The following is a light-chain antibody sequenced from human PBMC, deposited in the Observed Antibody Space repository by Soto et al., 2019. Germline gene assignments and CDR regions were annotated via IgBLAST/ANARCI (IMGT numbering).Light chain of an antibody. J-gene: IGKJ1*01. Sequence: IVLTQSPGTLSLSPWERATLSCRASQSVRNDHVAWYQQKTGQAPRLLISRAVTRAIGIPDRFSGSGSGTGFTLTISRLEPEDFAVYYCQQYGSSPRTFGQGTKVDIK. V-gene: IGKV3-20*01. CDR3: QQYGSSPRT. CDR1: QSVRNDH. CDR2: RAV.